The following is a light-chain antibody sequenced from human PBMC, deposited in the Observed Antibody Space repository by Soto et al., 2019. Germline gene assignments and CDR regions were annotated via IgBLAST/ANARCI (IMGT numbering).Light chain of an antibody. CDR3: QQTRTYPRT. CDR2: ADS. CDR1: QGIAAS. J-gene: IGKJ4*01. Sequence: DIQLTQSPSFLSASVGDRVTITCRASQGIAASLAWYQQKPGNPPRLLIYADSTLQSGVPSRFSGSGSGTRGTLTISSLGPEDFATYYCQQTRTYPRTFGGGIKVEMK. V-gene: IGKV1-9*01.